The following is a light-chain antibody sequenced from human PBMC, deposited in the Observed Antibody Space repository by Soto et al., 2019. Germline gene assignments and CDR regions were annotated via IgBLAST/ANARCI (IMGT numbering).Light chain of an antibody. CDR1: LSVGVN. CDR3: LQDNNWPPWT. V-gene: IGKV3-15*01. CDR2: GAS. Sequence: EIVMTQSPATLSVSPGESATLSCRASLSVGVNLAWYQQKPGQAPRLLIFGASVRATGVPARFRGSGSGTEFTLTLSSLQSEDSAVYYCLQDNNWPPWTFGQGTKVELK. J-gene: IGKJ1*01.